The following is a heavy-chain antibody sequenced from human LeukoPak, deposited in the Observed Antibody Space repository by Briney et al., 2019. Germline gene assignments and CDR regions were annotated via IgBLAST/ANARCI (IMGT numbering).Heavy chain of an antibody. CDR3: AREFNDYVWGSYPYGWFDP. J-gene: IGHJ5*02. Sequence: RASVKVSXKASGYTFTSYDINWVRQATGQGLEWMGWMNPNSGNTGYAQKFQGRVTITRNTSISRAYMELSSLRSEDTAVYYCAREFNDYVWGSYPYGWFDPWGQGTLVTVSS. D-gene: IGHD3-16*02. CDR1: GYTFTSYD. CDR2: MNPNSGNT. V-gene: IGHV1-8*03.